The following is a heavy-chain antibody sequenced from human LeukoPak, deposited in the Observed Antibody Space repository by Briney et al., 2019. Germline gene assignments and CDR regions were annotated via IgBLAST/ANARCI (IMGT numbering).Heavy chain of an antibody. V-gene: IGHV1-18*01. Sequence: ASVKVSCKASGYNISSYGISWVRQAPGQGLEWMGWISAYNGNTKYVEKFQGRVSMTTDTSTRIVYMDLRSLRSDDTAVYYCARGEEVTYYYYGMDVWGQGTTVTVSS. J-gene: IGHJ6*02. D-gene: IGHD5-18*01. CDR2: ISAYNGNT. CDR3: ARGEEVTYYYYGMDV. CDR1: GYNISSYG.